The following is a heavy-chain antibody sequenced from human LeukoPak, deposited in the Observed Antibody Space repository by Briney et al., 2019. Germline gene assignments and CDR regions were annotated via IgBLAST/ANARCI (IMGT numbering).Heavy chain of an antibody. J-gene: IGHJ4*02. CDR3: ARGRANWGRRPSLHFDY. V-gene: IGHV1-69*05. D-gene: IGHD7-27*01. Sequence: SVKVSCKASGGTFSSYAISWVRQAPGQGLEWMGGIIPIFGTANYAQKFQGRVTITTDESTSTAYMELSSLRSEDTAVYYCARGRANWGRRPSLHFDYWGQGTLVTVSS. CDR1: GGTFSSYA. CDR2: IIPIFGTA.